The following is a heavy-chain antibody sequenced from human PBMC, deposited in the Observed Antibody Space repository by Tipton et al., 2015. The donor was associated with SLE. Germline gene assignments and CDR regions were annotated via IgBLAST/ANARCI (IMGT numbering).Heavy chain of an antibody. D-gene: IGHD3-3*01. CDR1: GGSISSSNW. CDR2: IYHSGST. V-gene: IGHV4-4*02. CDR3: ARAFTIFGVVTDDAFDT. J-gene: IGHJ3*02. Sequence: TLSLTCAVSGGSISSSNWWSWVRQPPGKGLEWIGEIYHSGSTNYNPSLKSRVTISVEKSKNQFSLKLSSVTAADTAVYYCARAFTIFGVVTDDAFDTWGQGTMVTVSS.